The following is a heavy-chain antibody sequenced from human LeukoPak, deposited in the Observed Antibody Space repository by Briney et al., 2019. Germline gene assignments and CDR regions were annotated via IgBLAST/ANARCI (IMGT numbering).Heavy chain of an antibody. CDR1: GYTFTTYA. CDR3: AKDEGGRGGSYFYY. V-gene: IGHV1-3*04. Sequence: ASVKVSCKASGYTFTTYAIHWVRQAAGQRLEWMGWINTGNGNTEYSQKLQGRVTITRDTSATTAYMELSSLRSEDTALYYCAKDEGGRGGSYFYYWGLGTRVTVSS. CDR2: INTGNGNT. D-gene: IGHD3-10*01. J-gene: IGHJ4*02.